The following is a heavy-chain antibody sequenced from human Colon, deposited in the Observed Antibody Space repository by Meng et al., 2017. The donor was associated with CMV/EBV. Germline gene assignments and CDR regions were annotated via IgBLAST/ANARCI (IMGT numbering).Heavy chain of an antibody. Sequence: SETLSLTCTVSGGSISSYYWSWIRQPPGKGLEWIGSFYYSGSTYYNPSLKSRVTISVDPSKNQFSLNLNSVTAADTAVYYCGRVRTAAPTPFYYGLDVWGQGTTVTVSS. D-gene: IGHD6-13*01. CDR3: GRVRTAAPTPFYYGLDV. J-gene: IGHJ6*02. CDR1: GGSISSYY. V-gene: IGHV4-59*12. CDR2: FYYSGST.